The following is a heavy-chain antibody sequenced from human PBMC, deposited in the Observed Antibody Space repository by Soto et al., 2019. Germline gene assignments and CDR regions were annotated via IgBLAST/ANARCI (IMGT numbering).Heavy chain of an antibody. CDR3: ASEAPYSSSWYGESWFDP. V-gene: IGHV3-48*01. CDR2: ISSSSSTI. D-gene: IGHD6-13*01. J-gene: IGHJ5*02. CDR1: GFTFSSYS. Sequence: GGSLRLSCAASGFTFSSYSMNWVRQAPGKGLEWVSYISSSSSTIYYADSVKGRFTISRDNAKNSLYLQMNSLRAEDTAVYYCASEAPYSSSWYGESWFDPWGQGTLVTVSS.